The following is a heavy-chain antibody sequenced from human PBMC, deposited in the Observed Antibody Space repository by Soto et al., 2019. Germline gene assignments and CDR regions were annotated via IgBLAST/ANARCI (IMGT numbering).Heavy chain of an antibody. V-gene: IGHV3-30*03. CDR2: ISYDGSNK. CDR3: TRGPRPSSVGTGAF. CDR1: GFTFSSYG. D-gene: IGHD3-10*01. Sequence: PGGSLSLSCAASGFTFSSYGMHWVRQAPGKGLEWVAVISYDGSNKYYADSVKGRFTISGDNAKNTLYLQMNALRVEDTALCYCTRGPRPSSVGTGAFWGQGTLVTVSS. J-gene: IGHJ4*02.